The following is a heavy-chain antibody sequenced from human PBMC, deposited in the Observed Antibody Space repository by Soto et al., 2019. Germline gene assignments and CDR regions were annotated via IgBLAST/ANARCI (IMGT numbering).Heavy chain of an antibody. CDR3: ALSLWGIAARQARDY. CDR2: ISGSGGST. D-gene: IGHD6-6*01. CDR1: GFTFSSYA. Sequence: GGSLRLSCAASGFTFSSYAMSWVRQAPGKGLEWVSAISGSGGSTYYADSVKGRFTISRDNSKNTLYLQMNSLRAEDTAVYYCALSLWGIAARQARDYWGQGTLVTVSS. V-gene: IGHV3-23*01. J-gene: IGHJ4*02.